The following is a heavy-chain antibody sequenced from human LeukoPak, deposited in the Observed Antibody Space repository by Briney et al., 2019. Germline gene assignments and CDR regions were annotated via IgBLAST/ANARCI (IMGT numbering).Heavy chain of an antibody. CDR2: INSDGGGA. CDR3: ARDVPHNWFDT. J-gene: IGHJ5*02. Sequence: GGSLRRSCAASGITFGNNWMHWVRQGPGKGLVWISRINSDGGGAIYADSVKGRFTVSRDNAKNTLYLQMNSLRAEDTAVYYCARDVPHNWFDTWGQGTLVTVSS. V-gene: IGHV3-74*01. CDR1: GITFGNNW.